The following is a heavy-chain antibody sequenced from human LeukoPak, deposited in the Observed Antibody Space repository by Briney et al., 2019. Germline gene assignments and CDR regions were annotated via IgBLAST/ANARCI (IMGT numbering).Heavy chain of an antibody. Sequence: ASVKVSCKASGYTFTGYYMHWVRQAPGQGLEWMGWINPNSGGTNYAQKFQGRVTMTRDTSISTAYMELSRLRSDDTAVYYCARLQYSSSSPYGYWGQGTLVTVSS. V-gene: IGHV1-2*02. CDR1: GYTFTGYY. J-gene: IGHJ4*02. D-gene: IGHD6-13*01. CDR2: INPNSGGT. CDR3: ARLQYSSSSPYGY.